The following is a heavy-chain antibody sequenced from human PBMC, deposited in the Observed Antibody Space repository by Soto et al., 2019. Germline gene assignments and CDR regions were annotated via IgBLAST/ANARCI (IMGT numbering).Heavy chain of an antibody. V-gene: IGHV3-30*03. J-gene: IGHJ4*02. D-gene: IGHD6-13*01. CDR3: AILATVGRDWDY. CDR2: ISYDGSNK. CDR1: GFTFSSNG. Sequence: GGSLRLPCAASGFTFSSNGMHWVRQAPGKGLEWVAVISYDGSNKYYADSVKGRFTISRDKSKNTLYLQMNSLRAEDTAVYYCAILATVGRDWDYWGQGTLVTVSS.